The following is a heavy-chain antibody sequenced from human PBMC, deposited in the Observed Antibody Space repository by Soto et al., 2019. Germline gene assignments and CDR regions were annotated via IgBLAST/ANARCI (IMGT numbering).Heavy chain of an antibody. CDR3: AGGGEWLRNFDY. CDR1: GGSISSGGYY. CDR2: IYYGGST. V-gene: IGHV4-31*03. J-gene: IGHJ4*02. Sequence: QVQLQESGPGLVKPSQTLSLTCTVSGGSISSGGYYWSWIRQHPGKGLEWIGYIYYGGSTYYNPSLKCRVTMSVGTSKKQFSLKLSSVTAADTAVYYCAGGGEWLRNFDYWGQGTLVTVSS. D-gene: IGHD5-12*01.